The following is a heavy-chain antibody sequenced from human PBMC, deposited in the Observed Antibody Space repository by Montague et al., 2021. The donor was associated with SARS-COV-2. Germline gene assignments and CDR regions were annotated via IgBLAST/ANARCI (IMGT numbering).Heavy chain of an antibody. J-gene: IGHJ6*02. D-gene: IGHD4-23*01. CDR3: ARGGGNSADYYNYTMDV. CDR1: GGSISSYY. Sequence: SETLSLTCTVSGGSISSYYWTWIRQPPGKGLESIGYIYHNGSTKYNPSLKSRVTISVDTSKNQSSLKLSSVSVADTAVYYCARGGGNSADYYNYTMDVWGRGTTVTVFS. CDR2: IYHNGST. V-gene: IGHV4-59*01.